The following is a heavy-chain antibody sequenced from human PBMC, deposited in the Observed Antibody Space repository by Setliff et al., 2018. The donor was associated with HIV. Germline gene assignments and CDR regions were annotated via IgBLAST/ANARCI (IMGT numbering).Heavy chain of an antibody. D-gene: IGHD3-22*01. CDR1: GGSFNGYC. Sequence: PSETLSLTCAVYGGSFNGYCWSWVRHPPGKGLELIWYINTSGTTNYNPTLKSRVTISVDTSKNQFSLKLRSVTAADTAVYLCARQTYYYDNSGHNWLDPWGQGTLVTVSS. CDR3: ARQTYYYDNSGHNWLDP. J-gene: IGHJ5*02. V-gene: IGHV4-4*09. CDR2: INTSGTT.